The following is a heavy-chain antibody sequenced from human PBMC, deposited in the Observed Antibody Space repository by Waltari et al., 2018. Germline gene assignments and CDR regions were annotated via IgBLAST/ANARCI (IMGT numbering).Heavy chain of an antibody. CDR2: IYSEGET. V-gene: IGHV3-66*01. D-gene: IGHD2-21*02. CDR1: GFTISNNY. J-gene: IGHJ3*01. CDR3: AVVTTGKAFDL. Sequence: EVQLVESGGGLVQPGGSLRLSCVASGFTISNNYMTGVRQAPGQGLKWVSVIYSEGETYYADSVKGRFSISRDISKNTLYLQLSSLRADDTAAYYCAVVTTGKAFDLWGQGTNGHRLF.